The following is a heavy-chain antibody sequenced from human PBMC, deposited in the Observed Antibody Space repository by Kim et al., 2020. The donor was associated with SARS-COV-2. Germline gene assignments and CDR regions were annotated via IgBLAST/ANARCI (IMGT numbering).Heavy chain of an antibody. V-gene: IGHV4-34*01. D-gene: IGHD3-10*01. Sequence: SETLSLTCAVYGGSFSGYYWSWIRQPPGKGLEWIGEINHSGSTNYNPSLKSRATISVDTSKNQFSLKLSSVTAADTAVYYCARMGPYGSGSYYRNFDYWGQGTLVTVSS. CDR1: GGSFSGYY. CDR3: ARMGPYGSGSYYRNFDY. J-gene: IGHJ4*02. CDR2: INHSGST.